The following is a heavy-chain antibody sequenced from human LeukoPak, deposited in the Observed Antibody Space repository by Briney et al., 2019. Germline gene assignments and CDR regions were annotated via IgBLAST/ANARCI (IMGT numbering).Heavy chain of an antibody. D-gene: IGHD2-2*01. CDR2: IYYSGSA. V-gene: IGHV4-59*01. J-gene: IGHJ6*03. Sequence: PSETLSLTCTVSGGSISSYYWSWIRQPPGKGLEWIGYIYYSGSANYNPSLKSRVTISVDTSKNQFSLKLSSVTAADTAVYYCARVTKTYYYMDVWGKGTTVTVSS. CDR3: ARVTKTYYYMDV. CDR1: GGSISSYY.